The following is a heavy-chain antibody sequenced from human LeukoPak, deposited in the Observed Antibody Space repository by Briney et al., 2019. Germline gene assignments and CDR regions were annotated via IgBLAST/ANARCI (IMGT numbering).Heavy chain of an antibody. CDR1: GYSFTGYY. V-gene: IGHV1-69*13. Sequence: GASVKVSCKASGYSFTGYYMHWVRQAPGQGLEWMGGIIPIFGTANYAQKFQGRVTITADESTSTAYMELSSLRSEDTAVYYCARDYSGSYFNRGYFDYWGQGTLVTVSS. D-gene: IGHD1-26*01. CDR3: ARDYSGSYFNRGYFDY. J-gene: IGHJ4*02. CDR2: IIPIFGTA.